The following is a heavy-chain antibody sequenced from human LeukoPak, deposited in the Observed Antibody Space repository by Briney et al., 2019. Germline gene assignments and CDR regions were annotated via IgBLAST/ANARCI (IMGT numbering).Heavy chain of an antibody. CDR2: ISSSSSTI. D-gene: IGHD6-13*01. CDR3: ARGSSSWYSEYFQH. Sequence: GGSLRLSCAAPGFTFSSYSMNWVRQAPGKGLEWVSYISSSSSTIYYADSVKGRFTISRDNAKNSLYLQMNSLRAEDTAVYYCARGSSSWYSEYFQHWGQGTLVTVSS. CDR1: GFTFSSYS. V-gene: IGHV3-48*04. J-gene: IGHJ1*01.